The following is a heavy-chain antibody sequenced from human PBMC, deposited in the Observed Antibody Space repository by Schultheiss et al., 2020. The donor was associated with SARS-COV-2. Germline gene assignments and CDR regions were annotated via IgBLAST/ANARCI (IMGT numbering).Heavy chain of an antibody. CDR2: ISGRGDTT. V-gene: IGHV3-23*01. CDR3: AKDWAFGGHL. CDR1: GFTFSDYA. Sequence: GGSLRLSCAASGFTFSDYAMSWVRQAPGKGLEWVSFISGRGDTTYYADSVKGRFTISRDNSKNTLYLQINSLRAEDTAVYYCAKDWAFGGHLGGQGTLVTVSS. J-gene: IGHJ4*02. D-gene: IGHD3-16*01.